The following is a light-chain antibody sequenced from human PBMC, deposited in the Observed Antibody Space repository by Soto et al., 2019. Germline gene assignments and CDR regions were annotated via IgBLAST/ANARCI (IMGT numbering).Light chain of an antibody. CDR1: SSDVGGYNY. V-gene: IGLV2-14*01. CDR3: SSYSRSSSYV. J-gene: IGLJ1*01. CDR2: EVN. Sequence: QSALTQPASVSGSPGQSITISCTGTSSDVGGYNYVSWYQQHPGKAPKLMIYEVNNRPSGVSNRFSGSKSGNTASLTISGLQAAAEADYYCSSYSRSSSYVFGTGTKLTVL.